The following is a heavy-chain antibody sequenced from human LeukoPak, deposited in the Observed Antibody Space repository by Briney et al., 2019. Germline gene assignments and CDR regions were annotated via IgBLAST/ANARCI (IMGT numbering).Heavy chain of an antibody. CDR3: ARTPMIVVVIAYFDY. Sequence: PGGSLRLSCAASGFTFSTYWMTWVRQAPGKGLEWVANINQDGSEKYYVDSVKGRFTISRDNSKNTLYLQMNSLRAEDTAVYYCARTPMIVVVIAYFDYWGQGTLVTVSS. D-gene: IGHD3-22*01. CDR2: INQDGSEK. CDR1: GFTFSTYW. J-gene: IGHJ4*02. V-gene: IGHV3-7*01.